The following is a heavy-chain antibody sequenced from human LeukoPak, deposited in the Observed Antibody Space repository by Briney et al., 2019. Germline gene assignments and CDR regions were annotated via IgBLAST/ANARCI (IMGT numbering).Heavy chain of an antibody. CDR1: GYSISSGYY. D-gene: IGHD2-15*01. Sequence: SESLSLTCTVSGYSISSGYYWGWIRQPPGKGVEWIGSIYHSGSTYYNPSLKRRVTISVDTSKNQYSLKLSFVTAADTAVDYCARGGGYCSGGSSGSWFDPWGQGTLVTVSS. J-gene: IGHJ5*02. CDR2: IYHSGST. V-gene: IGHV4-38-2*02. CDR3: ARGGGYCSGGSSGSWFDP.